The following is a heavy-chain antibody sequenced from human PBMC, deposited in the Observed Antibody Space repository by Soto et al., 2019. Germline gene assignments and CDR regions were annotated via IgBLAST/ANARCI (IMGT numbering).Heavy chain of an antibody. CDR3: AGEGQTEYYFDY. Sequence: QVQLVQSGAKVKKPGASVKVSCKASDYTFTSYDISWVRQAPGQGLEWMGWISAYSGNTNYAQKFQGRVTMTTDTSTSTAYMELRSLRSDDTAVYYCAGEGQTEYYFDYWGRGTLVTVSS. V-gene: IGHV1-18*01. J-gene: IGHJ4*02. CDR1: DYTFTSYD. CDR2: ISAYSGNT.